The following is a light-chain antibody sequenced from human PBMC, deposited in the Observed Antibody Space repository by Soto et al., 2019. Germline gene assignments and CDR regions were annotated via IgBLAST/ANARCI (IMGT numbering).Light chain of an antibody. CDR2: DAS. V-gene: IGKV1-33*01. CDR3: QQYDNLPLT. CDR1: QDISNY. Sequence: DIQMTQSPSSLPASVGDRVTITCQASQDISNYLNWYQQKPGKAPKLLIYDASNLETGVPSRFSGSGSGTDFNFTISSLQPEDIATYYCQQYDNLPLTFGGGTKVEIK. J-gene: IGKJ4*01.